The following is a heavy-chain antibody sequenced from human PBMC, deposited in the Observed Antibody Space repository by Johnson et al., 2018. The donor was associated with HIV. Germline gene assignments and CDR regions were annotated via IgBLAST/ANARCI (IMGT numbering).Heavy chain of an antibody. V-gene: IGHV3-11*01. CDR3: ARTMIVPSGAFDI. D-gene: IGHD3-22*01. J-gene: IGHJ3*02. CDR2: ISSSGSTI. CDR1: GFTFTNTW. Sequence: QVKLVESGGGLVKPGGSLRLSCAASGFTFTNTWMSWVRQVPGKGLEWVSYISSSGSTIHYADSVKGRFTISRDNAKNSLYLQMNSLRAEDTALYYCARTMIVPSGAFDIWGQGTMVTVSS.